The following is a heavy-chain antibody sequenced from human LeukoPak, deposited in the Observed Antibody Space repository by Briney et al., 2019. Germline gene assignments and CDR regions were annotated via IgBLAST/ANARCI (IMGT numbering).Heavy chain of an antibody. V-gene: IGHV3-74*03. D-gene: IGHD6-13*01. Sequence: GGPLRLSCAASGFTFSTYWMHWVRQAPGKGLVWVSRINTDGIIITYAGSVKGRFTISRDNAKNTVYLQMNSLRAEDTAMYYCVAGLGNYWGQGTLVTVSS. CDR3: VAGLGNY. J-gene: IGHJ4*02. CDR1: GFTFSTYW. CDR2: INTDGIII.